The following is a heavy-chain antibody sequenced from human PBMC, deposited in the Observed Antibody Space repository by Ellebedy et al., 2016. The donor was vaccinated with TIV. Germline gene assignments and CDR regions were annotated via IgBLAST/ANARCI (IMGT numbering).Heavy chain of an antibody. CDR3: ARDPGGGGAYGDNWFDP. CDR2: IYSGGGT. J-gene: IGHJ5*02. CDR1: GFSVSGHF. V-gene: IGHV3-66*01. Sequence: GESLKISCAVSGFSVSGHFMSWVRQAPGKGLEWVSIIYSGGGTNYTDSVRGRFTISRDDSKNTLSPQMNSLRAEDTAVYYCARDPGGGGAYGDNWFDPWGRGTLVTVSS. D-gene: IGHD4-17*01.